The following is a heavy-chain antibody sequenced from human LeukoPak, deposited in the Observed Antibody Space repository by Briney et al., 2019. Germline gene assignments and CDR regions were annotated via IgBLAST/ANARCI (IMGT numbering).Heavy chain of an antibody. CDR1: GYTFTDYY. CDR2: VDPEDGET. CDR3: ATDIAHPLGYCSSTSCYKNWFDP. Sequence: GATVKISCKVFGYTFTDYYMHWVQQAPGKGLEWMGLVDPEDGETIYAEKFQGRVTITADTSTDTAYMELSSLRSEDTAVYYCATDIAHPLGYCSSTSCYKNWFDPWGQGTLVTVSS. J-gene: IGHJ5*02. D-gene: IGHD2-2*02. V-gene: IGHV1-69-2*01.